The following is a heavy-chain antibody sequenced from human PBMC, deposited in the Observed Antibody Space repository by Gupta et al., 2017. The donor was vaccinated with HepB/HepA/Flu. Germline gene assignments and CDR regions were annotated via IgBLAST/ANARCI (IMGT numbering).Heavy chain of an antibody. D-gene: IGHD3-16*01. J-gene: IGHJ4*02. CDR3: AKADPVGTAGGDC. Sequence: QLLQSGGGLVQPGGSLRLSCAASGFTFTTYHMSWVRQAPGKELEWVSSIRNNGVTTYYADSVKGRFTISRDNSNNMLFLHMNSLRAEDTAFYYCAKADPVGTAGGDCWGQGTLVTVSP. V-gene: IGHV3-23*01. CDR2: IRNNGVTT. CDR1: GFTFTTYH.